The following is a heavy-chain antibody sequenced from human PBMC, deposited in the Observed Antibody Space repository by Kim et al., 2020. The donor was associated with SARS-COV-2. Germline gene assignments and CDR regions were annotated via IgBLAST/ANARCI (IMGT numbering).Heavy chain of an antibody. CDR2: INAGNGNT. J-gene: IGHJ4*02. D-gene: IGHD2-21*01. CDR3: AREGHRRCSLGFDN. Sequence: ASVKVSCKASGYTFTTYALYRVREAPGQSLEWMGWINAGNGNTRYSQKFQGRDTITRDTSASTVYMELSSLRSEDTAVYYCAREGHRRCSLGFDNWGLGTRVTVSS. V-gene: IGHV1-3*01. CDR1: GYTFTTYA.